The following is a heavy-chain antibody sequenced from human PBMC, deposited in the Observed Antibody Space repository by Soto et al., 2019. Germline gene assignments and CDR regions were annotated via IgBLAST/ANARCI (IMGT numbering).Heavy chain of an antibody. CDR3: GKDVGDYVPYYYGVDV. V-gene: IGHV3-30*18. CDR1: GFTFKTHA. Sequence: QVQLVESGGGVVQPGTSLRLSCAASGFTFKTHAMHWVRQAPGKGLEWMAVIAYDGNEKFYADSVKGRFTISRDNSKNARDLQINTLRNEDTAVYYCGKDVGDYVPYYYGVDVWGQGTTVTVSS. CDR2: IAYDGNEK. D-gene: IGHD1-26*01. J-gene: IGHJ6*02.